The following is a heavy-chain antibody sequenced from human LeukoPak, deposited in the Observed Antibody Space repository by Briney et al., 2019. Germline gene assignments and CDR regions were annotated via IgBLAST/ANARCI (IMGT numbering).Heavy chain of an antibody. Sequence: PSETLSLTCTVSGGSISRGSYYWSWIRQPAGKGLEWIGRIYTSGSTNYNPSLKSRVTISVDTSKNQFSLKLSSVTAPDTAVYYCARVKGDYSDLQYFQHWGQGTLVTVSS. J-gene: IGHJ1*01. V-gene: IGHV4-61*02. CDR2: IYTSGST. CDR3: ARVKGDYSDLQYFQH. CDR1: GGSISRGSYY. D-gene: IGHD4-17*01.